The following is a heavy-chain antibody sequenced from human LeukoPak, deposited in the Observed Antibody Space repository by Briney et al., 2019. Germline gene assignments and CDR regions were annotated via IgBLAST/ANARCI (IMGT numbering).Heavy chain of an antibody. Sequence: ASVKVSCKASGFAFTSYGISWVRQAPGQGLEWMGWISINNGHTNHAQKFQGRVTMTTDTSTNTAYMELRSLRSDDTAVYYCQRITIFGVVIDFDCWGQGTLVTVSS. J-gene: IGHJ4*02. CDR2: ISINNGHT. CDR3: QRITIFGVVIDFDC. V-gene: IGHV1-18*01. D-gene: IGHD3-3*01. CDR1: GFAFTSYG.